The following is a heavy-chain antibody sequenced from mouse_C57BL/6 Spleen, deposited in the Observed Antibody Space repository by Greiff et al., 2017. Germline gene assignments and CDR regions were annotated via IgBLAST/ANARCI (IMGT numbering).Heavy chain of an antibody. CDR3: ALDSSGYRAY. V-gene: IGHV3-6*01. Sequence: EVQVVESGPGLVKPSQSLSLTCSVTGYSITSGYYWNWIRQLPGNKLEWMGYISYDGSNNYNPSLKNRISITRDTSKNQFFLKLSSVTTEDTATYYCALDSSGYRAYWGQGTLVTVSA. CDR2: ISYDGSN. D-gene: IGHD3-2*02. CDR1: GYSITSGYY. J-gene: IGHJ3*01.